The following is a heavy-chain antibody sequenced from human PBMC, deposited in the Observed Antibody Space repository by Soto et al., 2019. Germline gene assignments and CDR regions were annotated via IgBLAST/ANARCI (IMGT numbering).Heavy chain of an antibody. D-gene: IGHD1-1*01. CDR3: ARDLWVEPELYYYGMDV. CDR1: GGSISNAAYS. V-gene: IGHV4-30-2*05. Sequence: SETLSLTCTVSGGSISNAAYSWSWIRQPPGKGLEWIGHIFYSGTTYYNPSLKSRLTISVDTSKNHFSLRLTSVTAADTAVYYCARDLWVEPELYYYGMDVWGQGTTVTVSS. J-gene: IGHJ6*02. CDR2: IFYSGTT.